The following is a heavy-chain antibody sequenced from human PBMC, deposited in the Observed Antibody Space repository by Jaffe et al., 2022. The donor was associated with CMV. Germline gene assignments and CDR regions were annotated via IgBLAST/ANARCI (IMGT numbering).Heavy chain of an antibody. CDR2: INSDGSST. J-gene: IGHJ6*02. CDR1: GFTFSSYW. CDR3: ARVIEPSPAQYYYYYGMDV. Sequence: EVQLVESGGGLVQPGGSLRLSCAASGFTFSSYWMHWVRQAPGKGLVWVSRINSDGSSTSYADSVKGRFTISRDNAKNTLYLQMNSLRAEDTAVYYCARVIEPSPAQYYYYYGMDVWGQGTTVTVSS. V-gene: IGHV3-74*01.